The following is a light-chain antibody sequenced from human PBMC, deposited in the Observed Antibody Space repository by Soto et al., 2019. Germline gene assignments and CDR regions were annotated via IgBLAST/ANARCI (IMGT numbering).Light chain of an antibody. J-gene: IGKJ2*01. CDR3: QQYNSAPNT. CDR2: SAS. V-gene: IGKV1-27*01. Sequence: DIRMTQSPSSLSAFVGDTVTITCRASQDIIYYLAWYQQKPGKIPKLLIHSASTLQTGVQSRFSGTGSWTVFTLTVNNLQPEDVATYYCQQYNSAPNTFGQGSRLEIK. CDR1: QDIIYY.